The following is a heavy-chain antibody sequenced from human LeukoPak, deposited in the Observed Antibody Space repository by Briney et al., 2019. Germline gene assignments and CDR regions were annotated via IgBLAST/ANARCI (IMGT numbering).Heavy chain of an antibody. V-gene: IGHV4-39*01. J-gene: IGHJ4*02. D-gene: IGHD4-17*01. CDR2: IYYSGNT. CDR3: ARQLSGGDYDYFDY. Sequence: SETLSLTCTVYGVSISSGSYYWDWIRQPPGKGLEWIGSIYYSGNTYYNPSLKSRVTISVDTSKNQFSLKLSSVTAADTAVNYCARQLSGGDYDYFDYWGQGTLVTVSS. CDR1: GVSISSGSYY.